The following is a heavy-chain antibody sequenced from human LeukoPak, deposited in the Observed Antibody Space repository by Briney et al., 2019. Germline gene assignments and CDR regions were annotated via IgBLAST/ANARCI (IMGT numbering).Heavy chain of an antibody. J-gene: IGHJ4*02. V-gene: IGHV3-7*01. CDR3: ASPGGAN. CDR1: GFTFSSSP. CDR2: IKQDGSEK. Sequence: GGSLRLSCAASGFTFSSSPMSWVRQAPGRGLEWVANIKQDGSEKYYVDSVKGRFTISRDNAKNSLYLQMNSLRAEDTAVYYCASPGGANWGQGTLVIVSS. D-gene: IGHD3-16*01.